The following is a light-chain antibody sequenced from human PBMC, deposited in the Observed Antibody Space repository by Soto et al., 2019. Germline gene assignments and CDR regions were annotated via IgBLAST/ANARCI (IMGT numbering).Light chain of an antibody. CDR1: SSDVGGYNY. CDR2: EVN. J-gene: IGLJ2*01. Sequence: QSALTQPPSASGSPGQSVTIPCTRTSSDVGGYNYVSWYQQHPGKAPRLMIYEVNKRPSGVPYRFSGSKSGNTASLTVSGLQADDEAVYYCSSYAGNNVLVFGGGTKVTVL. CDR3: SSYAGNNVLV. V-gene: IGLV2-8*01.